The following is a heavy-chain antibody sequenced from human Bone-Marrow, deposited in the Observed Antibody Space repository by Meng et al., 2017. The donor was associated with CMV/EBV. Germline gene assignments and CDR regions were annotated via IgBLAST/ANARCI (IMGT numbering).Heavy chain of an antibody. CDR2: ITGSGGNT. Sequence: EVQLVESGGGLVQPGGSLRLSCAASGFTFRTYAMSWVRQAPGKGLEWVSGITGSGGNTYYADSVKGRFTISRDNSKNTLYLQMSSLRAEDTATYYCAKHYADYGDYRRSQDYWGLGTLVTVSS. D-gene: IGHD4-17*01. CDR3: AKHYADYGDYRRSQDY. CDR1: GFTFRTYA. V-gene: IGHV3-23*04. J-gene: IGHJ4*02.